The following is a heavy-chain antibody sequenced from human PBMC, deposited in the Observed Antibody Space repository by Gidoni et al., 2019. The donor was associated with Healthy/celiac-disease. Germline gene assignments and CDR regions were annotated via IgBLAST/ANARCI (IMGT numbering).Heavy chain of an antibody. V-gene: IGHV3-9*01. CDR2: ISWNSGSI. J-gene: IGHJ6*02. CDR1: GFPFDDYA. D-gene: IGHD3-10*01. Sequence: EVQLVESGGGLVQPGRSLRLSCAAPGFPFDDYAMHWVRQAPGKGLEGVSGISWNSGSIGYADSVKGRFTIARDNAKNSLYLQMNSLRAEDTALYYCAKDTMVRGAYYYYGMDVWGQGTTVTVSS. CDR3: AKDTMVRGAYYYYGMDV.